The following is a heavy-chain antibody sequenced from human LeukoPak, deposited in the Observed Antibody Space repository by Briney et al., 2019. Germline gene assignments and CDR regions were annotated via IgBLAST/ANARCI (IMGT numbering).Heavy chain of an antibody. D-gene: IGHD6-19*01. J-gene: IGHJ4*02. Sequence: GGSLRLSCAASGFTFSDYSMNWVRQAPGKGLEWVSYISSSGTPIYYADSVKGRFTISRDNAKSSLYLQMNSLRAEDTAVYYCARDRSSGWIDYWGQGTLVTVSS. CDR3: ARDRSSGWIDY. CDR1: GFTFSDYS. V-gene: IGHV3-48*01. CDR2: ISSSGTPI.